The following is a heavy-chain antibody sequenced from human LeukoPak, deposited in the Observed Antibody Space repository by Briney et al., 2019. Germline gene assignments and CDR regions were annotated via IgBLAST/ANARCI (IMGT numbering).Heavy chain of an antibody. J-gene: IGHJ1*01. CDR2: ISGSGGST. CDR3: AKDRNYYDSSGYGPAQH. D-gene: IGHD3-22*01. V-gene: IGHV3-23*01. Sequence: GGSLRLSCAASGFTFSSYAMSWVRQAPGKGLEWVSAISGSGGSTYYADSVKGRFTISRDNSKNTLYLQMNSLRAEDTAVYYCAKDRNYYDSSGYGPAQHRGQGTLVTVSS. CDR1: GFTFSSYA.